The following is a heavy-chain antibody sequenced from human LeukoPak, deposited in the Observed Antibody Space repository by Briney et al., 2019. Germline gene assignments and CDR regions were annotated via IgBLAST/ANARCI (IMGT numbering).Heavy chain of an antibody. CDR3: ARDHSMATRLWTPTDY. Sequence: GGSLRLSCAASGFTFSSYSMNWVRQAPGKGLEWVSSISSSSSYIYYADSVKGRFTISRDNARNSLYLQMNSLRAEDTAVYYCARDHSMATRLWTPTDYWGQGTLVTVSS. D-gene: IGHD6-6*01. CDR1: GFTFSSYS. V-gene: IGHV3-21*01. J-gene: IGHJ4*02. CDR2: ISSSSSYI.